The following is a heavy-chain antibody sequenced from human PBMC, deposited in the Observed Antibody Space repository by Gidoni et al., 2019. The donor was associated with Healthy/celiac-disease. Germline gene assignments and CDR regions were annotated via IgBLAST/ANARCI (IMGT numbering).Heavy chain of an antibody. D-gene: IGHD1-26*01. J-gene: IGHJ3*02. CDR3: AKDGTVAPNRDAFDI. CDR2: RSYDGINK. CDR1: GFTLCSYG. Sequence: QVQLVESGGGVVQPGGSLRLSCAASGFTLCSYGTHWVRQAPGKGVEWLAVRSYDGINKYYAASVKRRFTISIYNSKNTLYLQMNSLRAEDPAVYYCAKDGTVAPNRDAFDIWGQGTMVTASS. V-gene: IGHV3-30*18.